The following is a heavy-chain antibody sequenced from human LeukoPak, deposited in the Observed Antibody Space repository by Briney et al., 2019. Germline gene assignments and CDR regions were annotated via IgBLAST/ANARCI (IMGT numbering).Heavy chain of an antibody. CDR2: MYYSGST. CDR3: ASLYSGSYDTGSFDYFNY. J-gene: IGHJ4*02. D-gene: IGHD1-26*01. Sequence: SETLSLTCTVSGGSISSYYWSWIRQPPGKGLEWIGYMYYSGSTNYNPSLKSRVTVSVDTSKNQFSLKLSSVTAADTAVYYCASLYSGSYDTGSFDYFNYWGQGTLVTVSS. CDR1: GGSISSYY. V-gene: IGHV4-59*01.